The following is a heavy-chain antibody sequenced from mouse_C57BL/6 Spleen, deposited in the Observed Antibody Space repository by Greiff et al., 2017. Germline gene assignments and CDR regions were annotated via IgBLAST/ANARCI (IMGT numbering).Heavy chain of an antibody. CDR1: GFTFSDYG. CDR3: ARPGYSGDYAMDY. CDR2: ISSGSSTI. J-gene: IGHJ4*01. V-gene: IGHV5-17*01. D-gene: IGHD2-12*01. Sequence: EVKLVESGGGLVKPGGSLKLSCAASGFTFSDYGMHWVRQAPEKGLEWVAYISSGSSTIYYADTVKGRFTISRDNAKNTLFLQMTSLRSEDTAMYYCARPGYSGDYAMDYWGQGTSVTVSS.